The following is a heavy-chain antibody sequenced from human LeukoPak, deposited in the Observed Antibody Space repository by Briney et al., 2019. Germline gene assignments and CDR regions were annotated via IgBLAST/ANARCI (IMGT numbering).Heavy chain of an antibody. D-gene: IGHD3-22*01. CDR1: GFTSSSYG. CDR3: AKDSPNYYDSSGYHP. J-gene: IGHJ5*02. V-gene: IGHV3-33*06. CDR2: IWYDGSNK. Sequence: RSGGSLRLSCAASGFTSSSYGMHWVRQAPGKGLEWVAVIWYDGSNKYYADSVKGRFTISRDNSKNTLYLQMNSLRAEDTAVYYCAKDSPNYYDSSGYHPWGQGTLVTVSS.